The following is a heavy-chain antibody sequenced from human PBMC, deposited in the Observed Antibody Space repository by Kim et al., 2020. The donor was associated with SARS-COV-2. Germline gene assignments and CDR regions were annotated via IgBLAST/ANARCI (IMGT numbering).Heavy chain of an antibody. CDR3: ARVGLLGAYNMDL. Sequence: GGSLRLSCVVSGFSFSGYDMNWVRQAPGKGLEWVSYIRNSGSTIWYADSVKGRFTISRDNAKNSLYLQMNSLSDEDTAVYYCARVGLLGAYNMDLWGQGTTVTVSS. CDR2: IRNSGSTI. D-gene: IGHD3-16*01. V-gene: IGHV3-48*02. CDR1: GFSFSGYD. J-gene: IGHJ6*02.